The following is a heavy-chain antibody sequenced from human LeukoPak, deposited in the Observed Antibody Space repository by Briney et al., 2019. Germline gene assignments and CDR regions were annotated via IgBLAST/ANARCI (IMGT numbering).Heavy chain of an antibody. V-gene: IGHV5-51*01. D-gene: IGHD6-19*01. CDR3: ARQGSIAVAKTWFDP. CDR2: IYPGDSDT. J-gene: IGHJ5*02. Sequence: GESLQISCKGSGYSFTSYWIGWVRQMPGKGLEWMGIIYPGDSDTRYSPSFQGQVTISADKSISTAYLQWSSLKASDTAMYYCARQGSIAVAKTWFDPWGQGTLVTVSS. CDR1: GYSFTSYW.